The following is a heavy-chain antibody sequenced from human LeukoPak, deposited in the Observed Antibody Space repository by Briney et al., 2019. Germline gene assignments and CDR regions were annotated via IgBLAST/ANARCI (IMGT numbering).Heavy chain of an antibody. J-gene: IGHJ4*02. CDR1: GGSISSYY. CDR2: IYTSGST. Sequence: PSETLSLTCTVSGGSISSYYWSWIRQPAGKGLERIGRIYTSGSTNYNPSLKSRVTMSVDTSKNQFSLKLSSVTAADTAVYYCARENYCSGGSCYGYFDYWGQGTLVTVSS. V-gene: IGHV4-4*07. CDR3: ARENYCSGGSCYGYFDY. D-gene: IGHD2-15*01.